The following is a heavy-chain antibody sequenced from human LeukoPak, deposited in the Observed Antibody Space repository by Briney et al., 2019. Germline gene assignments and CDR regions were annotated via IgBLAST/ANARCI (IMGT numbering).Heavy chain of an antibody. J-gene: IGHJ6*02. CDR2: FIPILGTP. CDR1: GGTFRSYG. D-gene: IGHD2-2*01. Sequence: SVKVSCKTSGGTFRSYGLNWVRQAPGQGLEWMGGFIPILGTPKYAQNLQGRVTITADGSTSTGYMELSSLRLEDTAVYYCARGLYCSSSTSCYDYGMDVWGQGTTVTVSS. CDR3: ARGLYCSSSTSCYDYGMDV. V-gene: IGHV1-69*13.